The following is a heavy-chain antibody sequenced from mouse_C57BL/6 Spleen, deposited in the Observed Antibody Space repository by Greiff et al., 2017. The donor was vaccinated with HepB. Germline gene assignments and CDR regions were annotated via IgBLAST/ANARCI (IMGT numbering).Heavy chain of an antibody. J-gene: IGHJ2*01. Sequence: EVQLQQSGPVLVKPGASVKMSCKASGYTFTDYYMNWVKQSHGKSLEWIGVINPYNGGTSYNQKFKGKATLTVDKSSSTAYMELNSLTSEDSAVYYCARDGNYRGDYWGQGTTLTVSS. CDR3: ARDGNYRGDY. CDR2: INPYNGGT. V-gene: IGHV1-19*01. D-gene: IGHD2-1*01. CDR1: GYTFTDYY.